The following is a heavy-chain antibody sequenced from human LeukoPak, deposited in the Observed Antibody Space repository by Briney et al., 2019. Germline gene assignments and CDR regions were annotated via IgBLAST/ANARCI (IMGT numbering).Heavy chain of an antibody. D-gene: IGHD5-18*01. CDR3: ARDRGGYSYGPPYDAFDI. CDR1: GFTFSNYA. Sequence: GGSLRLSCAASGFTFSNYAMSWVRQAPGKGLDWVSAISGTGGSTYYADSVKGQFTISRDNSKNTLFLQMNSLRAEDTAVYYCARDRGGYSYGPPYDAFDIWGQGTMVTVSS. CDR2: ISGTGGST. V-gene: IGHV3-23*01. J-gene: IGHJ3*02.